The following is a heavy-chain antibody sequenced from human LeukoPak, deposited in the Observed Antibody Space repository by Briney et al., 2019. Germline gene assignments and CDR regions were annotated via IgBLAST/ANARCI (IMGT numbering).Heavy chain of an antibody. CDR1: GFTFSNYE. CDR2: ISSSGSTI. CDR3: VRLRLTDI. J-gene: IGHJ3*02. D-gene: IGHD3-9*01. Sequence: GGSLRLSCAVSGFTFSNYEMNWVRQAPGKGLEWVSYISSSGSTIYYADSVKGRLTISRDNAKNSLYLQLNGLRAEDTAIYYCVRLRLTDIWGQGTMVTVSS. V-gene: IGHV3-48*03.